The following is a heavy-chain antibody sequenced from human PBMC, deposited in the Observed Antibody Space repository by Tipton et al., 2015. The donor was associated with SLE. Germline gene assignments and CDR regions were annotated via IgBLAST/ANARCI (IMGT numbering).Heavy chain of an antibody. CDR2: IYYSGST. CDR3: ARHRIVGATDDAFDI. V-gene: IGHV4-39*01. D-gene: IGHD1-26*01. Sequence: TLSLTCTVSGGSISSSSYYWGWIRQLPGKGLEWIGSIYYSGSTYYNPSLKSRVTISVDTSKNQFSLKLSSVTAADTAVYYCARHRIVGATDDAFDIWGQGTMVTVSS. CDR1: GGSISSSSYY. J-gene: IGHJ3*02.